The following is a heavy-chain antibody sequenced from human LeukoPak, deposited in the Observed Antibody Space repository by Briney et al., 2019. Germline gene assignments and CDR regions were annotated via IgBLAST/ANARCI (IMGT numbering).Heavy chain of an antibody. CDR3: ARDLTIFGVASNWFDP. D-gene: IGHD3-3*01. Sequence: SETLSLTCTVSGGSISSYYWSWIRQPPGKGLEWIGYIYYSGSTNYNPSLKSRVTISVDRSKNQFSLKLSSVTAADTAVYYCARDLTIFGVASNWFDPWGQGTLVTVSS. J-gene: IGHJ5*02. CDR2: IYYSGST. V-gene: IGHV4-59*12. CDR1: GGSISSYY.